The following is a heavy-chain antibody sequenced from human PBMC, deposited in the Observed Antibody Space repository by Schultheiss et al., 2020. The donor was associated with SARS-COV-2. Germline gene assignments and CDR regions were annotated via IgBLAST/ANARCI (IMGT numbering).Heavy chain of an antibody. J-gene: IGHJ6*03. CDR1: GFTFSSYE. D-gene: IGHD2-2*02. CDR3: ARGRYCSSTSCYTNYYYYMDV. V-gene: IGHV3-48*03. Sequence: GGSLRLSCAASGFTFSSYEMNWVRQAPGKGLEWVSYISSSGSTIYYADSVKGRFTISRDNAKNSLYLQMNSLRAEDTAVYYCARGRYCSSTSCYTNYYYYMDVWGKGTTVTVSS. CDR2: ISSSGSTI.